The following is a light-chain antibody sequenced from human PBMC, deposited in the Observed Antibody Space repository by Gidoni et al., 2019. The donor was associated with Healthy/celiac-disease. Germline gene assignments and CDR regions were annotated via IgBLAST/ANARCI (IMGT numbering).Light chain of an antibody. CDR1: QRINNY. J-gene: IGKJ2*01. Sequence: DIQMTQSPSSLSASVGDRVTITCRASQRINNYLNWYQQKPGKAPKLLIYAASSLQSGVPSSFSGSGSGTDFTLTTSSLQPEDFATYYCQQSYNTPHTFGQGTKLEI. CDR3: QQSYNTPHT. CDR2: AAS. V-gene: IGKV1-39*01.